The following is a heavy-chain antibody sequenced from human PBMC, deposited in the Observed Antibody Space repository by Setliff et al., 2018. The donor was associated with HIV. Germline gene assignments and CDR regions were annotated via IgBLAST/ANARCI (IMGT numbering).Heavy chain of an antibody. D-gene: IGHD6-6*01. CDR3: ARLAASIAARRRFDY. CDR1: GGSISSNNYY. J-gene: IGHJ4*02. CDR2: INYSGST. V-gene: IGHV4-39*01. Sequence: LTCTVSGGSISSNNYYWGWIRQPPGKGLEWIGSINYSGSTYQNPFLKSRVTISVDTSKNQYSLKLSSVTAADTAVYYCARLAASIAARRRFDYWGQGTLVTVSS.